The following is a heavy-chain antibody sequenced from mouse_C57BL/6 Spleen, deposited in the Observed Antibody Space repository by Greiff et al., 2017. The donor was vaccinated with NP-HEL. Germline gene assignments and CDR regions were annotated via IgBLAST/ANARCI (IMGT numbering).Heavy chain of an antibody. V-gene: IGHV5-9*01. Sequence: EVHLVESGGGLVKPGGSLKLSCAASGFTFSSYTMSWVRQTPEKRLEWVGTISGGGGNTYYPDSVKGRFTISRDNAKNTLYLQMSSLRSEDTALYYCARYYYYGISYDDWGQGTTVTVSS. CDR3: ARYYYYGISYDD. CDR1: GFTFSSYT. D-gene: IGHD1-1*01. CDR2: ISGGGGNT. J-gene: IGHJ2*01.